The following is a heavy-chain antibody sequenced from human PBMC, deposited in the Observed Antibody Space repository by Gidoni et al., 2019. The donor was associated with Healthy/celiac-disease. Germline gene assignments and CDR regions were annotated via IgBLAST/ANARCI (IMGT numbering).Heavy chain of an antibody. J-gene: IGHJ4*02. CDR2: TRSRAYGGTT. CDR1: GFTFGGYA. V-gene: IGHV3-49*03. D-gene: IGHD3-10*01. Sequence: EVQLVESGGGLVQPGRSLRLSCTASGFTFGGYAMSWFRQAPGKGLEWVGFTRSRAYGGTTEYAASVTGRFTTSRDDSESVAYLQMNSLKSEDTAVYYCTRANLQGVNFDFWGQGTLVTVSS. CDR3: TRANLQGVNFDF.